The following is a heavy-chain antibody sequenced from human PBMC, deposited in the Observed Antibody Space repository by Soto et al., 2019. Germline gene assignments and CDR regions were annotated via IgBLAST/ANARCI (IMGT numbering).Heavy chain of an antibody. CDR3: AGLFTVTTVGAWDDAFGI. Sequence: GGSLRLSCAASGFSFNKYWMHWVRQAPGKGLVWVSRIERDGSTRNYAGSVKGRFTISRDNAKNTLYLQMNSLRVEDTAVYYCAGLFTVTTVGAWDDAFGIWGQGTMVTVSS. V-gene: IGHV3-74*01. J-gene: IGHJ3*02. D-gene: IGHD4-17*01. CDR1: GFSFNKYW. CDR2: IERDGSTR.